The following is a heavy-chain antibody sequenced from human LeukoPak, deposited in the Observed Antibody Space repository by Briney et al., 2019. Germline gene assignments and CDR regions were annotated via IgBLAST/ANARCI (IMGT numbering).Heavy chain of an antibody. Sequence: PGGSLRLSCAASGFTFSSYSMNWVRQAPGKGLEWVSSISSSSSYIYYADSVKGRFTISRDNAKNSLYLQMNSLRAEDTAVYYCARVFPYYGSGTSLEFYYFDYWGQGTLVTVSS. V-gene: IGHV3-21*01. D-gene: IGHD3-10*01. CDR1: GFTFSSYS. CDR2: ISSSSSYI. J-gene: IGHJ4*02. CDR3: ARVFPYYGSGTSLEFYYFDY.